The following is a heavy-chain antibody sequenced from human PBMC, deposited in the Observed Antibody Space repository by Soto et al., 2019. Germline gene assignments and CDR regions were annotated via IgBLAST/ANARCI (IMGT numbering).Heavy chain of an antibody. CDR1: GYTFTSYG. CDR2: ISAYNGNT. J-gene: IGHJ3*02. CDR3: ARRYSSSWYEVAFDI. D-gene: IGHD6-13*01. Sequence: ASVKVSCKASGYTFTSYGISWVRQAPGQGLEWMGWISAYNGNTNYAQKLQGRVTMTTDTSTSTAYMELRSLRSDDTALYYCARRYSSSWYEVAFDIWGQGTMVTVSS. V-gene: IGHV1-18*01.